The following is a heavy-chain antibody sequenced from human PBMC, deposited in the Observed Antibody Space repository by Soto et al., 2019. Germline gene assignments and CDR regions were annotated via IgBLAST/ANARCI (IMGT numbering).Heavy chain of an antibody. V-gene: IGHV1-3*01. J-gene: IGHJ5*02. Sequence: SVEVGSKVSGYTFTSYGIHWVRQAHGQRLEWMGWINAANGDTKYSPKFQGRVTITRDTSASTAYMELSSLRSEDTAVYYCVRRHVSATGIDWFDPWRQVTLVTVSS. CDR1: GYTFTSYG. CDR3: VRRHVSATGIDWFDP. D-gene: IGHD6-13*01. CDR2: INAANGDT.